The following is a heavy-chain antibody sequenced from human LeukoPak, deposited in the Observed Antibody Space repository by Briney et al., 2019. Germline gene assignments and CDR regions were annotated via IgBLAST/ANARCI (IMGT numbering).Heavy chain of an antibody. CDR3: ASSSWYYWFDP. Sequence: SETLSLTCTVSGGSISSYYWSWIRQPPGKGLEWIGYIYYSGSTNYNPSLKSRVTISVDTSKNQFSPKLSSVTTADTAVYYCASSSWYYWFDPWGQGTLVTVSS. CDR1: GGSISSYY. J-gene: IGHJ5*02. D-gene: IGHD6-13*01. CDR2: IYYSGST. V-gene: IGHV4-59*08.